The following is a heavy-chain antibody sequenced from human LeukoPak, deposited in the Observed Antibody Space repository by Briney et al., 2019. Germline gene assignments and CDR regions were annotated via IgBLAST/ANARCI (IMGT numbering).Heavy chain of an antibody. J-gene: IGHJ4*02. CDR3: AKVQSHYYDSSGFDY. CDR2: ISSSGSTI. V-gene: IGHV3-11*01. CDR1: GFTFSDYY. D-gene: IGHD3-22*01. Sequence: GGSLRLSCAASGFTFSDYYMSWIRQAPGKGLEWVSYISSSGSTIYYADSVKGRFTISRDNAKNSLYLQMNSLRAEDTALYYCAKVQSHYYDSSGFDYWGQGTLVTVSS.